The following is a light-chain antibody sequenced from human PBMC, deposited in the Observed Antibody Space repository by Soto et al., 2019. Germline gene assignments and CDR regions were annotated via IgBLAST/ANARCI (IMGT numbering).Light chain of an antibody. Sequence: EIVLTQSPGTLSLSPGERATLSCRASQSVSSSYLAWYQQKPGQAPRLLIYDAYNRATGIPPRFSGSGSGTDFTLTIRSLEPADSAVYYCQQRHMWPIPFAQGTRLEIK. CDR2: DAY. CDR3: QQRHMWPIP. CDR1: QSVSSSY. J-gene: IGKJ5*01. V-gene: IGKV3D-20*02.